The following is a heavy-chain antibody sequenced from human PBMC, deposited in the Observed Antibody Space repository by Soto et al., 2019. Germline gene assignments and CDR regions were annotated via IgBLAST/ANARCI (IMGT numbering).Heavy chain of an antibody. CDR2: IIPIFGTA. CDR3: ARERRVGKTGVFDY. D-gene: IGHD3-16*01. V-gene: IGHV1-69*01. CDR1: GGTFSSYA. J-gene: IGHJ4*02. Sequence: QVQLVQSGAEVKKPGSSVKVSCKASGGTFSSYAISWVRQAPGQGLEWMGGIIPIFGTANYAQKFQGRVTITADESTSTAYMDLSSLRSEDTAVYYCARERRVGKTGVFDYWGQGTLVTVSS.